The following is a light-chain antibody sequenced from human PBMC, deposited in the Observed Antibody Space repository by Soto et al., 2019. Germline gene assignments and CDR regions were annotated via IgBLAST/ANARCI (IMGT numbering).Light chain of an antibody. CDR1: QGIRND. J-gene: IGKJ1*01. V-gene: IGKV1-6*01. CDR3: LQDYNYPRT. Sequence: AIQMTQSPSSLSASVGDRVTITCRASQGIRNDLGWYQQKPRKTPKLLIYAASSLQSGVPSRFSGSGSGTDFTLTISSLQPEDFATYYCLQDYNYPRTFGQGTKVEIK. CDR2: AAS.